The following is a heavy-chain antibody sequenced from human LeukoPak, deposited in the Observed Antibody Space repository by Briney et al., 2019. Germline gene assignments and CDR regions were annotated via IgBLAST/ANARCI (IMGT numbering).Heavy chain of an antibody. CDR3: AREGVYGSGSSYQNKPNYFDY. J-gene: IGHJ4*02. CDR1: GGSFSGYY. D-gene: IGHD3-10*01. CDR2: INHSGST. Sequence: PSETLSLTCAVYGGSFSGYYWSWIRQPPGKGLEWIGEINHSGSTNYNPSLKSRVTISVDTSKNQFSLKLSSVTAADTAVYYCAREGVYGSGSSYQNKPNYFDYWGQGTLVTVSS. V-gene: IGHV4-34*01.